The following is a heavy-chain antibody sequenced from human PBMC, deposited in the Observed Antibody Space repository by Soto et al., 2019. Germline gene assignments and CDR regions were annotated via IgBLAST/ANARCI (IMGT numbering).Heavy chain of an antibody. J-gene: IGHJ5*02. Sequence: QITLEESGPTLVKPTQTLTLTCTFSGFSLTANGVGVAWFRQPPGTALEWLALIYWDGDVRYSPALRSRITITNDTSKDQVFLTLTNLDPVDTVTYYGAHRLVSNGAWCDTWGQGMLVTFSS. CDR1: GFSLTANGVG. CDR2: IYWDGDV. D-gene: IGHD2-21*01. CDR3: AHRLVSNGAWCDT. V-gene: IGHV2-5*02.